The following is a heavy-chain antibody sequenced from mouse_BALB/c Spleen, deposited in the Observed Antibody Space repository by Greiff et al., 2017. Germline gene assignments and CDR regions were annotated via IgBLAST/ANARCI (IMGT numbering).Heavy chain of an antibody. CDR1: GFTFNTYA. CDR2: IRSKSNNYAT. CDR3: VRGGKDYAMDY. D-gene: IGHD2-1*01. J-gene: IGHJ4*01. Sequence: EVKLMESGGGLVQPKGSLKLSCAASGFTFNTYAMHWVCQAPGKGLEWVARIRSKSNNYATYYADSVKDRFTISRDDSQSMLYLQMNNLKTEDTAMYYCVRGGKDYAMDYWGQGTSVTVSS. V-gene: IGHV10-3*03.